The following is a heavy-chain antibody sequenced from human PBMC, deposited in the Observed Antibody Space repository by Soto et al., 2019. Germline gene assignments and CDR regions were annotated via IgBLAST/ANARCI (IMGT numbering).Heavy chain of an antibody. Sequence: RASVKVSCKVSGYTLTELSMHWVRQAPGKGLEWMGGFDPEDGETIYAQKFQGRVTMTEDTSTDTAYMELSSLRSEDTAVYYCARDLGGCSAGSCRHNWFDPWGQGTLVTVSS. CDR2: FDPEDGET. CDR3: ARDLGGCSAGSCRHNWFDP. D-gene: IGHD2-15*01. CDR1: GYTLTELS. V-gene: IGHV1-24*01. J-gene: IGHJ5*02.